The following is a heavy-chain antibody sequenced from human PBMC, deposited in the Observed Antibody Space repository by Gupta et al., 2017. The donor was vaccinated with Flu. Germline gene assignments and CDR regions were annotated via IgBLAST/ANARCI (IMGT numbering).Heavy chain of an antibody. CDR2: IWYDGSKK. V-gene: IGHV3-33*01. Sequence: VRQAPGKGWEWVAVIWYDGSKKYYAESVKGRFTISRDNSKNTLYLQMNSLRAEDTALYYCASTGYWSGYFYDYWGQGTPVTVSS. J-gene: IGHJ4*02. CDR3: ASTGYWSGYFYDY. D-gene: IGHD3-3*01.